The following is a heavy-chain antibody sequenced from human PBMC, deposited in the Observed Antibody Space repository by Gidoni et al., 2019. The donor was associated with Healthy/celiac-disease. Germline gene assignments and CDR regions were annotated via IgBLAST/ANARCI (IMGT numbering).Heavy chain of an antibody. CDR2: ISYDGSNK. Sequence: QVQLVESGGGVVQPGRSLRLSCAASGFTFSSYAMHWVRQAPGKGLEWVAVISYDGSNKYYADSVKGRFTISRDNSKNTLYLQMNSLRAEDTAVYYCARDRYYYDSSGYYYTYYFDYWGQGTLVTVSS. CDR1: GFTFSSYA. D-gene: IGHD3-22*01. J-gene: IGHJ4*02. CDR3: ARDRYYYDSSGYYYTYYFDY. V-gene: IGHV3-30-3*01.